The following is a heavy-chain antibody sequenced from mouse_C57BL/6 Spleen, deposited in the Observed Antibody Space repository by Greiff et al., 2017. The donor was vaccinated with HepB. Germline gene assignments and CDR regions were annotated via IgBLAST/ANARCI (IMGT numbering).Heavy chain of an antibody. D-gene: IGHD2-4*01. CDR3: ARDYDPYYFDY. Sequence: QVHLQPSGPELVKPVASVKISCKASGYAFSRSWMNWVKQRPGKGLEWIGRIYPGDGDTNYNGKFKGKATLTADKSSSTAYMQLSSLTSEDSAVYFCARDYDPYYFDYWGQGTTLTVSS. J-gene: IGHJ2*01. CDR1: GYAFSRSW. V-gene: IGHV1-82*01. CDR2: IYPGDGDT.